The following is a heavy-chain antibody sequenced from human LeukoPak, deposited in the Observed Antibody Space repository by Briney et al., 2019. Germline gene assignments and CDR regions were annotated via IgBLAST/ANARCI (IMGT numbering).Heavy chain of an antibody. V-gene: IGHV1-18*01. CDR1: GYTFTSYG. CDR2: ISAYNGNT. Sequence: ASVKVSCKASGYTFTSYGISWVRQAPGQGLEWMGWISAYNGNTNYAQKLQGRVTMTTDTSKSTAYMELRSLRSDDTAVYYCARDTITLLGGWFDPWGQGTLVTVSS. CDR3: ARDTITLLGGWFDP. D-gene: IGHD1-14*01. J-gene: IGHJ5*02.